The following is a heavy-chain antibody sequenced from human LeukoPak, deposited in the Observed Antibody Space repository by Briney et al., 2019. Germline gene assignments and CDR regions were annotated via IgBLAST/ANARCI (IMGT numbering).Heavy chain of an antibody. J-gene: IGHJ6*03. CDR1: GYTFTGYY. Sequence: ASVKVSCTASGYTFTGYYMHWVRQAPGQGLEWMGWINPNSGGTNYAQKFQGRVPMTRDTSISTAYLELSRLRSDDTAVYYCARDYYYGSGSQYYYYYFMDVWGKGTTVTISS. CDR2: INPNSGGT. V-gene: IGHV1-2*02. CDR3: ARDYYYGSGSQYYYYYFMDV. D-gene: IGHD3-10*01.